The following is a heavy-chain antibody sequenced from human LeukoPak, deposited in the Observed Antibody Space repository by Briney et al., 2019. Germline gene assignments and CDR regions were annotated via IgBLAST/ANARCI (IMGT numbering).Heavy chain of an antibody. CDR2: IYHSGST. CDR3: AKSRSGAGLFDS. Sequence: SETLSLTCAVSGYSISSGYYWGWIRQPPGKGLEWIGSIYHSGSTYYNPSLKSRVTISVDTSKNQFSLKLSSVTAADTAVYYCAKSRSGAGLFDSWGQGTLVTVSS. D-gene: IGHD6-13*01. V-gene: IGHV4-38-2*01. CDR1: GYSISSGYY. J-gene: IGHJ4*02.